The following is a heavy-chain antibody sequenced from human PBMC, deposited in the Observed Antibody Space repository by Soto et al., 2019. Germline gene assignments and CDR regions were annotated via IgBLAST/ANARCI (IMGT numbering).Heavy chain of an antibody. Sequence: EDQLVESGGGLVQPGGSLRLTCAVSGFSFRSDWMNWVRQAPGKGLEWVAHTNQDGSEKYYLDSVKGRFTIFRDNAKNSLYRQMNRLRAEDTAVYYCSGGVGDAIWRQGTLVTVSS. D-gene: IGHD1-26*01. CDR3: SGGVGDAI. V-gene: IGHV3-7*04. CDR2: TNQDGSEK. J-gene: IGHJ4*02. CDR1: GFSFRSDW.